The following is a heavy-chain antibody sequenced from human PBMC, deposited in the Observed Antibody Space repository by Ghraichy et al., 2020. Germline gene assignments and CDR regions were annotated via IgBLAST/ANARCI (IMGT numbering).Heavy chain of an antibody. J-gene: IGHJ4*02. CDR2: IIPIFGIA. CDR3: ARSIYDSSGYYYGHFDY. CDR1: GGTFSSYA. Sequence: SVKVSCKASGGTFSSYAISWVRQAPGQGLEWMGGIIPIFGIANYAQKFQGRVTITADKSTSTAYMELSSLRSEDTAVYYCARSIYDSSGYYYGHFDYWGQGTLVTVSS. D-gene: IGHD3-22*01. V-gene: IGHV1-69*10.